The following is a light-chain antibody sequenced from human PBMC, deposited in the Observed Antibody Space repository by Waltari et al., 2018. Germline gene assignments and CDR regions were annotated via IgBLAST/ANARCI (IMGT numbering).Light chain of an antibody. J-gene: IGKJ2*01. Sequence: EIAMTQSPASLSASLGDRVTLSCRASQSIGNYLNWYQQRPGQAPKLLIYGTSSLQSDVPARFSGSGSGTDFTLSINTLQSEDFATYFCQQYYGSPYTFGQGTKVEIK. CDR1: QSIGNY. V-gene: IGKV1-39*01. CDR3: QQYYGSPYT. CDR2: GTS.